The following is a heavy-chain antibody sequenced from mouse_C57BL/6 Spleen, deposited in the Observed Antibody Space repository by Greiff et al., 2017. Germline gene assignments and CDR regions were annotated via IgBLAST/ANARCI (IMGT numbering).Heavy chain of an antibody. CDR2: IYPGDGDT. CDR3: ARWNLTTGYFDY. D-gene: IGHD1-1*01. J-gene: IGHJ2*01. V-gene: IGHV1-80*01. CDR1: GYAFSSYW. Sequence: VQLQQSGAELVKPGASVKISCKASGYAFSSYWMNWVKQRPGKGLEWIGQIYPGDGDTNYNGKFKGKATLTADKSSSTAYMQLSSLTSEDSAVYFCARWNLTTGYFDYWGQGTTLTVSS.